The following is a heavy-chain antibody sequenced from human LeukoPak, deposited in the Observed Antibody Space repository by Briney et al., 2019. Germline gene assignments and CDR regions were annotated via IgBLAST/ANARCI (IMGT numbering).Heavy chain of an antibody. J-gene: IGHJ4*02. Sequence: PGGSLRLSCAASGFTFSSYSMNWVHQAPGKGLEGVSSISSSSSYIYYADSVKGRFTISRDNAKNSLYLQMNSLRAEDTAVYYCAKVTGTTGGDYWGQGTLVTVSS. CDR1: GFTFSSYS. V-gene: IGHV3-21*01. CDR3: AKVTGTTGGDY. D-gene: IGHD1-20*01. CDR2: ISSSSSYI.